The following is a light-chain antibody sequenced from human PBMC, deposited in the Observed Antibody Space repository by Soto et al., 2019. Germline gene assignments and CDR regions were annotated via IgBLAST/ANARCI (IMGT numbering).Light chain of an antibody. CDR2: GAS. Sequence: EIVLTQSPGTLSLSPGERATLSCRASQSVTNNFLAWYQQKPGQAPRLLIYGASSRAAGIPDRFSGSGSGSDFTLTINRLEPEDFAVYYCQQCGSSPQTFGQGTKVEIK. CDR3: QQCGSSPQT. CDR1: QSVTNNF. V-gene: IGKV3-20*01. J-gene: IGKJ1*01.